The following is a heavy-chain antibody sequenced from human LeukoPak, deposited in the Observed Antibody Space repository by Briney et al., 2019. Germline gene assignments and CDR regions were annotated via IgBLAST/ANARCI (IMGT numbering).Heavy chain of an antibody. D-gene: IGHD6-19*01. J-gene: IGHJ4*02. CDR3: ARDGQWLVARGYFDY. CDR2: ISSSSSYI. CDR1: GFTFSSYS. Sequence: KSGGSLRLSCAASGFTFSSYSMDWVRQAPGKGLEWVSSISSSSSYIYYADSVKGRFTISRDNAKNSLYLQMNSLRAEDTAVYYCARDGQWLVARGYFDYWGQGTLVTVSS. V-gene: IGHV3-21*01.